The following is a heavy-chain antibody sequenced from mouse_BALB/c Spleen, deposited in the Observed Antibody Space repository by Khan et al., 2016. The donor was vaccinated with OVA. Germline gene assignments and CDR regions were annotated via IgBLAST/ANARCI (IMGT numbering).Heavy chain of an antibody. J-gene: IGHJ3*01. Sequence: QVQLKESGAELMKPGASVKISCKATGYTFSSYWIEWVKQRPGHGLEWIGEILPGSGRNNYNEKFKGKATFTADTSSNTAYMQLSNLTSDDSAVYYGARGNYYGSSSWFGYWGQGTLVNVSA. CDR3: ARGNYYGSSSWFGY. CDR2: ILPGSGRN. V-gene: IGHV1-9*01. D-gene: IGHD1-1*01. CDR1: GYTFSSYW.